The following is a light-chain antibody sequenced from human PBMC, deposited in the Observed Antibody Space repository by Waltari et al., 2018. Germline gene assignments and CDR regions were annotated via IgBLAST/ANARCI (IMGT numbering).Light chain of an antibody. V-gene: IGKV1-12*01. CDR3: QQGHSTPRT. CDR2: AAS. Sequence: DIQMTQSPSSVSASVGDRVTITCRASEAVSTWLAWYQQKPGKVPQLLIFAASVLRTGVSSRFTGSGSGTDFTLTITSLQPEDFATYYCQQGHSTPRTFGQGTKVEIK. CDR1: EAVSTW. J-gene: IGKJ1*01.